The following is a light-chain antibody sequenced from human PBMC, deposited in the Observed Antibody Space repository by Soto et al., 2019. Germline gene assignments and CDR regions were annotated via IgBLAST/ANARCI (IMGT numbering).Light chain of an antibody. CDR2: DVS. J-gene: IGLJ2*01. V-gene: IGLV2-14*03. CDR3: TSYTSSRTVV. CDR1: SSDIGTYNY. Sequence: QSALAQPASVSGSPGQSITISCTGTSSDIGTYNYVSWYQQHAGKVPKLMIYDVSTRPSGVSDRSSGSKSGNTASLTISGLQAEDEADYYCTSYTSSRTVVFGGGTKVTVL.